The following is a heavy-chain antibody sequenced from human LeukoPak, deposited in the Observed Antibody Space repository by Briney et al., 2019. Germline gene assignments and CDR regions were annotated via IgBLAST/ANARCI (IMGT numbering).Heavy chain of an antibody. J-gene: IGHJ5*02. CDR1: GFTFSSYE. CDR2: ISSSGSTI. CDR3: ARAPLVATLAVNWFDP. V-gene: IGHV3-48*03. D-gene: IGHD5-12*01. Sequence: GGSLRLSCAASGFTFSSYEMNWVRQAPGKGLEWVSYISSSGSTIYYADSVKGRFTISRDNAKNSLYLQMNSLRAEDTAVYYCARAPLVATLAVNWFDPWGRGTLVTVSS.